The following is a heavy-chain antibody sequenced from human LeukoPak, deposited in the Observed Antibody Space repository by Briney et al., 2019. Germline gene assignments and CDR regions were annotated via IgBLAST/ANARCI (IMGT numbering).Heavy chain of an antibody. Sequence: SQTLSLTCTVSGGSISPYYWSFIRQPAGKGLEWIGRISTSGSSKYNPSLESRVTMSVDTSKNQFSLKVTSVTAADTAMYYCARDRVSWHYFDYWGQGTLLTVSS. CDR1: GGSISPYY. J-gene: IGHJ4*02. D-gene: IGHD5/OR15-5a*01. V-gene: IGHV4-4*07. CDR2: ISTSGSS. CDR3: ARDRVSWHYFDY.